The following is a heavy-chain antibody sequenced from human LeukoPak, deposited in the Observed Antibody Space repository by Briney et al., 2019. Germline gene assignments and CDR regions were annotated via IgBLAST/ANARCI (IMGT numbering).Heavy chain of an antibody. J-gene: IGHJ4*02. CDR3: ARVVCYDSSGPNFDY. D-gene: IGHD3-22*01. CDR2: ISSSSSYI. V-gene: IGHV3-21*01. Sequence: GGSLRLSCAASGFTFSSYSMKWVRQAPGKGLEWVSSISSSSSYIYYADSVKGRFTISRDNAKNSLYLQMNSLRAEDTAVYYCARVVCYDSSGPNFDYWGQGTLVTVSS. CDR1: GFTFSSYS.